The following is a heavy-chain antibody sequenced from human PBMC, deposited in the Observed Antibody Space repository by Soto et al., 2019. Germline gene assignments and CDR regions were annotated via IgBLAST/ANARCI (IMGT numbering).Heavy chain of an antibody. CDR1: GFTFSSYA. V-gene: IGHV3-23*01. CDR3: AKDSDFWSGYYSALDY. J-gene: IGHJ4*02. Sequence: LRLSCAASGFTFSSYAMIWVRQAPGKGLEWVSGISGTGASTFYADSVKGRFTISRDNSKNTLYLQMNSLRAEDTALYYCAKDSDFWSGYYSALDYWGQGTLVTVSS. D-gene: IGHD3-3*01. CDR2: ISGTGAST.